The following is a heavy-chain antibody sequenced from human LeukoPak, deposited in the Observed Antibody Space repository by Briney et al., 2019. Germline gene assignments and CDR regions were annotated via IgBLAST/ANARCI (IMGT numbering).Heavy chain of an antibody. V-gene: IGHV4-59*01. J-gene: IGHJ4*02. CDR3: ATVAVIRRVTYFDY. CDR2: LFYSGST. D-gene: IGHD6-19*01. Sequence: SETLSLTCTVSGGSISSYYWSWIRQPPGKGLEWIAYLFYSGSTDYNPSLESRVTISVDTSKNQFSLKLRSVTAADTAVYYCATVAVIRRVTYFDYWGQGTLVTVSS. CDR1: GGSISSYY.